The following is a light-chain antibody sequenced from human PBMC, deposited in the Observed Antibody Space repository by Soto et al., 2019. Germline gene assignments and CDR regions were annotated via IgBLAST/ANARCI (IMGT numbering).Light chain of an antibody. CDR1: QSVVCNSNKRNY. V-gene: IGKV4-1*01. J-gene: IGKJ1*01. CDR2: WAS. CDR3: QQYCTSPRS. Sequence: DIVLTQSPDSLAVSLGERATISCKSSQSVVCNSNKRNYLAWYQQKPGQPPKLVVYWASTRDSGVPDRFSGSGSGKDFTLTISSLQAEDVAVYYCQQYCTSPRSFGRGTKVEIK.